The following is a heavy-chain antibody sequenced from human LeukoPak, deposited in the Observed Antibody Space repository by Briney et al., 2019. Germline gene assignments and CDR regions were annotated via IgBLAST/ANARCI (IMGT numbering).Heavy chain of an antibody. CDR3: ARLRAALDYYYYYGMDV. CDR2: INHSGST. V-gene: IGHV4-34*01. CDR1: GGSMKNYY. J-gene: IGHJ6*02. Sequence: SETLSLTCTVSGGSMKNYYWIWIRQPPGKGLEWIGEINHSGSTNYNPSLKSRVTISVDTSKNQFSLKLSSVTAADTAVYYCARLRAALDYYYYYGMDVWGQGTTVTVSS. D-gene: IGHD2-15*01.